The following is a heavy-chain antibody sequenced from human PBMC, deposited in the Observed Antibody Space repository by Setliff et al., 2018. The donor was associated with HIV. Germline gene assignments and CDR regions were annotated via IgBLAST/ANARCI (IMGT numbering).Heavy chain of an antibody. CDR2: IYYSGST. Sequence: SETLSLTCTVSGGSISSSGYYWGWIRQPPGKGLEWIGSIYYSGSTYYNPSLKSRVTISVDTSKNQFSLKLSSVTAADTAVYYCARARITMIGGRLEPYAFDRWGQGTKVTVSS. D-gene: IGHD3-10*01. V-gene: IGHV4-39*07. CDR3: ARARITMIGGRLEPYAFDR. J-gene: IGHJ3*01. CDR1: GGSISSSGYY.